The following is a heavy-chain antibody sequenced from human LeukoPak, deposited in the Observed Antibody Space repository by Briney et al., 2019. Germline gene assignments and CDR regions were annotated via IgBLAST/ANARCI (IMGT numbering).Heavy chain of an antibody. D-gene: IGHD3-10*01. Sequence: GGSLRLSCVASGFTFSSDSMNWVRQAPGKGMEWDSYIDSTSGYIYYADSVKGRFTISRDNAKNSLYLQMNSLSAEDTAVYYCARDTSGSYPITYFDSWGQGALVTVSS. J-gene: IGHJ4*02. V-gene: IGHV3-21*01. CDR1: GFTFSSDS. CDR2: IDSTSGYI. CDR3: ARDTSGSYPITYFDS.